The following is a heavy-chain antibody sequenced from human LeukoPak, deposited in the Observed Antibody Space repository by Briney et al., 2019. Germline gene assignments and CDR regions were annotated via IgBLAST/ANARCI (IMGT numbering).Heavy chain of an antibody. D-gene: IGHD4/OR15-4a*01. CDR3: ARVPRMTMVTPRHFDS. V-gene: IGHV1-18*01. CDR1: GYTFTSYG. J-gene: IGHJ4*02. Sequence: ASVKVSCKASGYTFTSYGISWVRQAPGQGLEWMGWISAYNGNTNYAQKLQGRVTMTTDTSTSTAYMELRSLRSDDTAVYYCARVPRMTMVTPRHFDSWGQGTLVTVSS. CDR2: ISAYNGNT.